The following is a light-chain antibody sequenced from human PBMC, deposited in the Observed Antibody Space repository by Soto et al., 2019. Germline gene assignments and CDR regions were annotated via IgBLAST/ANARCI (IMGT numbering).Light chain of an antibody. J-gene: IGKJ1*01. CDR2: GAS. Sequence: EIVLTQSPGTLSLSPGERATLSCRASQSVSSNYLAWYQQKPGQASRLLIYGASSRATGIPDRFSGSGSGTEFTLTISRLEPEDFAVYYCQQYGGSPRTFGQGTKVDIK. CDR1: QSVSSNY. V-gene: IGKV3-20*01. CDR3: QQYGGSPRT.